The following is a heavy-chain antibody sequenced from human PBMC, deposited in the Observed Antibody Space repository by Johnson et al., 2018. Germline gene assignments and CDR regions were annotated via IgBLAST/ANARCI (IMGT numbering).Heavy chain of an antibody. J-gene: IGHJ4*02. D-gene: IGHD3-9*01. CDR3: ARSKPQYFDWLADY. V-gene: IGHV3-20*04. CDR2: INWNGGSP. Sequence: VQLQESGGGVVRPGESLRLSCAASGFTFDDYAMTWVRQVPGKGLEWVSGINWNGGSPGYADSVKGRFTISRDNAKNSLYLQMNSLRAEDTALYFCARSKPQYFDWLADYWGQGTLVTVSS. CDR1: GFTFDDYA.